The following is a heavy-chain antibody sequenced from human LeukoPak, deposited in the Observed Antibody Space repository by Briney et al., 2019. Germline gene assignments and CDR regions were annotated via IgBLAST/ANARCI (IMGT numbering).Heavy chain of an antibody. J-gene: IGHJ6*02. CDR1: GFTFSSYS. CDR3: ARARGEAYGEDYYYYGMDV. CDR2: ISSSSSYI. Sequence: GGSLRLSCAASGFTFSSYSMNWVRQAPGKGLEWVSSISSSSSYIYYADSVKGRFTISRDNAKNSLYLQMNSLRAEDTAVYYCARARGEAYGEDYYYYGMDVWGQGTTVTVSS. D-gene: IGHD4-17*01. V-gene: IGHV3-21*01.